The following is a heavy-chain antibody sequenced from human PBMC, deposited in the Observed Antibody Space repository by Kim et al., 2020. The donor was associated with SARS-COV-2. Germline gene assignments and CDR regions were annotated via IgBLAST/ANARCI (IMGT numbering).Heavy chain of an antibody. CDR1: GGSISSYY. D-gene: IGHD6-13*01. J-gene: IGHJ4*02. CDR2: IYYSGST. V-gene: IGHV4-59*01. CDR3: ARGGVSSSWFPHRRHFDY. Sequence: SETLSLTCTVSGGSISSYYWSWIRQPPGKGLEWIGYIYYSGSTNYNPSLKSRVTISVDTSKNQFSLKLSSVTTADTAVYYCARGGVSSSWFPHRRHFDYWGQGTLVTVSS.